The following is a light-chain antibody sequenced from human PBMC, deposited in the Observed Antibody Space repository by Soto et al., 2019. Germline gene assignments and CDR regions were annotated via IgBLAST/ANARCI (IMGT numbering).Light chain of an antibody. CDR3: QQSYSIPPT. CDR1: QSIRSY. Sequence: DIQMTQSPSSLSASVGDRVTITCRASQSIRSYLNWYQQKPGKAPKLLLYAGSSLQSGVPSRFSGSESGTDFNLIINSLHPEDFATYYCQQSYSIPPTFGQGTRLEIK. J-gene: IGKJ5*01. V-gene: IGKV1-39*01. CDR2: AGS.